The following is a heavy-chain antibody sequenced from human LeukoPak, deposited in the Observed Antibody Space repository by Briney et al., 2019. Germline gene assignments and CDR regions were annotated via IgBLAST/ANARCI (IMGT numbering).Heavy chain of an antibody. Sequence: SETLSLTCTVSGGSISSYYWSWIRQPPGKGLEWIGYIHYSGSTNYNPSLKSRVTISVETSKNQFSLKLSSVTAADTAVYYCARALYSSGWYGYYYYMDVWGKGTTVTISS. CDR2: IHYSGST. CDR1: GGSISSYY. CDR3: ARALYSSGWYGYYYYMDV. D-gene: IGHD6-19*01. V-gene: IGHV4-59*01. J-gene: IGHJ6*03.